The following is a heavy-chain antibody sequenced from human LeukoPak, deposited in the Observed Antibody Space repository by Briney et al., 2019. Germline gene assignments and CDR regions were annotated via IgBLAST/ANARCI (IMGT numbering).Heavy chain of an antibody. D-gene: IGHD6-19*01. Sequence: PGGSLRLSCAASGFTFSSYEMNWVRQAPGKGLEWVSYISSSGSTIYYADSVKGRFTISRGNAKNSLYLQMNSLRAEDTAVYYCAREKAGAFDYWGQGTLVTVSS. CDR2: ISSSGSTI. V-gene: IGHV3-48*03. CDR3: AREKAGAFDY. J-gene: IGHJ4*02. CDR1: GFTFSSYE.